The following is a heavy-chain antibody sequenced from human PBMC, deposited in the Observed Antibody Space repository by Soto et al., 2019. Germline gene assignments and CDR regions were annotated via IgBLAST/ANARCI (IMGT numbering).Heavy chain of an antibody. J-gene: IGHJ6*02. CDR2: ISAYNGNT. D-gene: IGHD6-13*01. CDR1: GYTFTNYG. V-gene: IGHV1-18*04. CDR3: ARSSSSWYGGYYCGMDV. Sequence: QVQLVQSGAEVKKPGDSVKVSCKASGYTFTNYGISWVRQAPGQGLEWMGWISAYNGNTNYAQKLQGRVTMTTDTSTSTAYMELRSLRSDGTAVYYCARSSSSWYGGYYCGMDVWGQGTTVTVSS.